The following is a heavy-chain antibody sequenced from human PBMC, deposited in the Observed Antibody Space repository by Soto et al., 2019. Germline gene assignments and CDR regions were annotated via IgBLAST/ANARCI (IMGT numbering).Heavy chain of an antibody. CDR3: ARGFKASMVRGVIKRDPGHYYYMDV. J-gene: IGHJ6*03. V-gene: IGHV1-8*01. Sequence: GASVKVSCKASGYTFTSYDINWVRQATGQGLEWMGWMNPNSGNTGYAQKFQGRVTMTRNTSISTAYMELSSLRSEDTAVYYCARGFKASMVRGVIKRDPGHYYYMDVWGKGTTVTVSS. CDR1: GYTFTSYD. D-gene: IGHD3-10*01. CDR2: MNPNSGNT.